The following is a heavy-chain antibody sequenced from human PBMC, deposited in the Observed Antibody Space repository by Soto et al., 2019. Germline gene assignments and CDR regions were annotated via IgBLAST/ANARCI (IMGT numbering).Heavy chain of an antibody. J-gene: IGHJ6*02. V-gene: IGHV3-30-3*01. Sequence: GGSLRLSCAASGFTFSSYAMHWVRQAPGKGLEWVAVISYDGSNKYYADSVKGRFTISRDNSKNTLYLQMNSLRAEDTAVYYCARDYYRFNSGYGFSMDAWGQGTTVTVSS. D-gene: IGHD5-12*01. CDR3: ARDYYRFNSGYGFSMDA. CDR1: GFTFSSYA. CDR2: ISYDGSNK.